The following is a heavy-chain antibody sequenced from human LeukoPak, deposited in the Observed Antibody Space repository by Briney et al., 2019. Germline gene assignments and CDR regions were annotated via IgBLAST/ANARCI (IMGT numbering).Heavy chain of an antibody. V-gene: IGHV1-2*02. CDR3: AGVTRYFANWYFDY. Sequence: VASVKVSCKASGYTFTGYYMHWVRQAPGQGLEWMGWINPNSGGTNYAQKFQGRVTMTRDTSISTAYMELSRLRSDDTAVYYCAGVTRYFANWYFDYWGQGTLVTVSS. D-gene: IGHD3-9*01. CDR1: GYTFTGYY. J-gene: IGHJ4*02. CDR2: INPNSGGT.